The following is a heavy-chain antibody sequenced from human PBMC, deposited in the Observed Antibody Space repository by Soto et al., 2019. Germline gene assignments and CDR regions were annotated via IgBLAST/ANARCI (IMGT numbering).Heavy chain of an antibody. CDR2: IYYSGST. V-gene: IGHV4-59*08. CDR1: GGSISSYY. CDR3: ARLTYPIYYYYGMDV. Sequence: ASETLSLTCTVSGGSISSYYWSWIRQPPGKGLEWIGYIYYSGSTNYNPSLKSRVTISVDTSKNQFSLKLSSVTAADTAVYYCARLTYPIYYYYGMDVWGQGTTVTVSS. D-gene: IGHD2-2*01. J-gene: IGHJ6*02.